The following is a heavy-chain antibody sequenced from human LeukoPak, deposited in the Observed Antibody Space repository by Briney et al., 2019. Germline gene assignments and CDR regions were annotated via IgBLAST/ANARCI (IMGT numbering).Heavy chain of an antibody. V-gene: IGHV3-33*01. D-gene: IGHD3-3*01. CDR2: IWYDGSNK. CDR3: AREAVDFWSGLTLYGMDV. J-gene: IGHJ6*02. Sequence: GRPLSLSCAASGFTFSSYGMHWVRQAPGKGLEWVAVIWYDGSNKYYADSVKGRFTISRDNSKNTLYLQMNSLRAEDTAVYYCAREAVDFWSGLTLYGMDVWGQGTTVTVSS. CDR1: GFTFSSYG.